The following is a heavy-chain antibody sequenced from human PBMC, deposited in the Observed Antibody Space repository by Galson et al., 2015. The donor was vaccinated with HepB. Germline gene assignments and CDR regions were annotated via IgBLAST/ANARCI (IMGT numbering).Heavy chain of an antibody. CDR3: AKDSSSWYSYTSG. V-gene: IGHV3-23*01. D-gene: IGHD6-13*01. Sequence: SLRLSSAASGFTFSSYAMSWVRQAPGKGLEWVSAISGSGGSTYYADSVKGRFTISRDNSKNTLYLQMNSLRAEDTAVYYCAKDSSSWYSYTSGWGQGTLVTVSS. J-gene: IGHJ4*02. CDR2: ISGSGGST. CDR1: GFTFSSYA.